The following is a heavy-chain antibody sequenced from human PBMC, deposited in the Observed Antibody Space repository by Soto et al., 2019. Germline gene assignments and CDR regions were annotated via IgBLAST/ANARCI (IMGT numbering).Heavy chain of an antibody. V-gene: IGHV4-31*03. J-gene: IGHJ6*02. CDR1: GGSISSGGYY. D-gene: IGHD3-22*01. Sequence: QVQLQESGPGLVKPSQTLSLTCTVSGGSISSGGYYWSWIRQHPGKGLEWIGYIYYSGSTYYNPTLNSRVTISVDTSKNQFSLKLSSVTAADTAVYYCARDFAYYDSSGYWGGLGMDVWGQGTTVTVSS. CDR3: ARDFAYYDSSGYWGGLGMDV. CDR2: IYYSGST.